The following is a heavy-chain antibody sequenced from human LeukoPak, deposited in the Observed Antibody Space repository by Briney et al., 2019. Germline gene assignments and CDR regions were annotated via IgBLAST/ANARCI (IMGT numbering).Heavy chain of an antibody. J-gene: IGHJ6*02. D-gene: IGHD3-22*01. CDR2: IIPILGIA. Sequence: ASMKVSCKASGGTFSNYAISWVRQAPGQGLEWMGRIIPILGIANYAQKFQGRVTITADKSTSTAYMELSSLRSEDTAVYYCARDPSSGYYDSSGYWGDYYYGMDVWGQGTTVTVSS. CDR1: GGTFSNYA. V-gene: IGHV1-69*04. CDR3: ARDPSSGYYDSSGYWGDYYYGMDV.